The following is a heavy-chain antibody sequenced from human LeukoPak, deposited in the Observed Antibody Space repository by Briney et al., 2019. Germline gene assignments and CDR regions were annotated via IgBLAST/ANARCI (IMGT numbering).Heavy chain of an antibody. CDR2: ISSSSSYI. J-gene: IGHJ4*02. CDR3: ATLMTTVTTSGALRFDY. D-gene: IGHD4-17*01. Sequence: PGGSLRLSCAASGFTFSSYAMSWVRQAPGKGLEWVSSISSSSSYIYYADSVKGRFTISRDNAKNSLYLQMNSLRAEDTAVYYCATLMTTVTTSGALRFDYWGQGTLVTVSS. CDR1: GFTFSSYA. V-gene: IGHV3-21*01.